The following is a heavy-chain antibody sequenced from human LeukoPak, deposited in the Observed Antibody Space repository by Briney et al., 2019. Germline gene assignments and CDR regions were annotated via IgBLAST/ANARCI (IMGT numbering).Heavy chain of an antibody. CDR2: ISSSSSYI. Sequence: GSLRLSCAASGFTFSSYSMNWVRQAPGKGLEWVSSISSSSSYIYYADSVKGRFTISRDNAKNSLYLQMNRQRAEDTAVYYCARARYSYAAGAFDIWGQGTMVTVSS. J-gene: IGHJ3*02. CDR1: GFTFSSYS. CDR3: ARARYSYAAGAFDI. D-gene: IGHD5-18*01. V-gene: IGHV3-21*01.